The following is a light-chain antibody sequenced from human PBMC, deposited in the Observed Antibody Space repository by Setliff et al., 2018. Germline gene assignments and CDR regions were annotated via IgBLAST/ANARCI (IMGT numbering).Light chain of an antibody. CDR1: SSDVGYYNY. V-gene: IGLV2-14*01. CDR3: SSYTSSSTRV. J-gene: IGLJ1*01. CDR2: EVS. Sequence: QSALTQPASVSGSPGQSITISCTGTSSDVGYYNYASWYQQHPGKAPKLMIYEVSNRPSGVSNRFSGSKSGNTASLTISGLQAEDEADYYCSSYTSSSTRVFGTGTKGTVL.